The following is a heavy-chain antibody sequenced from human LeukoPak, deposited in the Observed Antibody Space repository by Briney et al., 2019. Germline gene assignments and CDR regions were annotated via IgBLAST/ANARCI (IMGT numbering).Heavy chain of an antibody. J-gene: IGHJ4*02. Sequence: GGSLRLSCAASGFTFSNYGIHWVRQAPGKGLEWVAVIWYDGNNKYYADSVRGRFTISRDNSKNTLYLQMNSLRAEDTAIYYCAREGPRGNSQFDYWGQGTLVTVSS. CDR2: IWYDGNNK. V-gene: IGHV3-33*01. D-gene: IGHD4-23*01. CDR3: AREGPRGNSQFDY. CDR1: GFTFSNYG.